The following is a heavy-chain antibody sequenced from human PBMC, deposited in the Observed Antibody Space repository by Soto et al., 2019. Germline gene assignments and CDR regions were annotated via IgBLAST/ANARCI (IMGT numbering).Heavy chain of an antibody. Sequence: PGGSLRVSCAASGFTFSSYSMNWVRQAPGKGLEWVSSISSSSSYIYYADSVKGRFTISRDKAKNSLYLQMNSLRAEDTAVYYCARVLIAVAGTLDYWGQGTLVSVSS. D-gene: IGHD6-19*01. V-gene: IGHV3-21*01. CDR1: GFTFSSYS. J-gene: IGHJ4*02. CDR3: ARVLIAVAGTLDY. CDR2: ISSSSSYI.